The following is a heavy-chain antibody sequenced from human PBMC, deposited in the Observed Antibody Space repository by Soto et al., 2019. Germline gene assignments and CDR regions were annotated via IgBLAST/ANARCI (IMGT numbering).Heavy chain of an antibody. Sequence: QVQLVESGGGVVQPGRSLRLSCAASGFTFSSYAMHWVRQAPGKGLEWVAVISYDGSNKYYAAYVKGRFTISRDNSKNTLYLQTNSLRAEDTAVYYCARVARNLGFGELSYFDYWGQGTLVTVSS. CDR3: ARVARNLGFGELSYFDY. D-gene: IGHD3-10*01. J-gene: IGHJ4*02. V-gene: IGHV3-30-3*01. CDR2: ISYDGSNK. CDR1: GFTFSSYA.